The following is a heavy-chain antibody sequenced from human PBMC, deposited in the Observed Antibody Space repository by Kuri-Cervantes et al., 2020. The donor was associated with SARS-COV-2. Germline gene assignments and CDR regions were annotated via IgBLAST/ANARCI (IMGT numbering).Heavy chain of an antibody. D-gene: IGHD4-17*01. Sequence: SETLSLTCTVSGGSISSYYWSWIRQPPGKGLEWIGYIYYSGSTNYNPSLKSRVTISVDTSKNQFSLKLSSVTAADTAVYYCARGGGYYGDYSWYFDLWGRGTLVTVSS. CDR2: IYYSGST. CDR3: ARGGGYYGDYSWYFDL. V-gene: IGHV4-59*12. J-gene: IGHJ2*01. CDR1: GGSISSYY.